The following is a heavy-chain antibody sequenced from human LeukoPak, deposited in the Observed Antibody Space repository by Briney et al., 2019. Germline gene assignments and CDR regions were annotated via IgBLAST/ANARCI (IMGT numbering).Heavy chain of an antibody. V-gene: IGHV4-39*07. D-gene: IGHD3-16*01. Sequence: SETLSLTCTVSGGSISSSSYYWGWIRQPPGKGLEWIGSIYYSGSTYYNPSLKSRVTISVDTSKNQFSLKLSSVTAADTAVYYCARDLGQYDYVWGSHENAFDIWGQGTMVTVSS. J-gene: IGHJ3*02. CDR2: IYYSGST. CDR1: GGSISSSSYY. CDR3: ARDLGQYDYVWGSHENAFDI.